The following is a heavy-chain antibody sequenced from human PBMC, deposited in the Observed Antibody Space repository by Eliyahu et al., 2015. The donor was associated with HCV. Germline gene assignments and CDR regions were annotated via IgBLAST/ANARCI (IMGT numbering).Heavy chain of an antibody. D-gene: IGHD5-24*01. CDR2: IYWDCGK. CDR1: GFSLYDSGVG. CDR3: AHPLRRDGYVFDI. J-gene: IGHJ4*02. V-gene: IGHV2-5*02. Sequence: QITLKESGPALVKPTQTLTLTCTFSGFSLYDSGVGVGWLRQAPGQAPEWLALIYWDCGKGFTPSLKSRLTITKDPSKDQVVLTMTDLGPVDTGTYYCAHPLRRDGYVFDIWGQGTFVTVSS.